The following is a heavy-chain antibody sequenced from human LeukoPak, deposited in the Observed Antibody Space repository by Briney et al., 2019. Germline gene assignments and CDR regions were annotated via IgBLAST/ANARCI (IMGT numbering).Heavy chain of an antibody. V-gene: IGHV3-30*04. D-gene: IGHD2-2*01. J-gene: IGHJ4*02. CDR2: ISYDGSNK. CDR3: AKAGERGCYQN. CDR1: GFTFSSYA. Sequence: TGGSLRLSCAASGFTFSSYAMHWVRQAPGKGLEWVAVISYDGSNKYYADSVKGRFTISRDNSKNTLYLQMNSLRAEDTAVYYCAKAGERGCYQNWGQGTLVTVSS.